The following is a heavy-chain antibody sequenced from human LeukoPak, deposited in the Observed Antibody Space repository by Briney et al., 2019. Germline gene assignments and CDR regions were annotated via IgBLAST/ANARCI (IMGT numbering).Heavy chain of an antibody. V-gene: IGHV3-7*03. CDR2: IKQDGSEK. Sequence: QSGGSLRLSCAASGFTFSSYWMSWVRQAPGKGLEWVANIKQDGSEKYYVDSVKGRFTIPRDNAKNSLYLQMNSLRADDTAVYYCARDRGYCTSTSCPLFDYWGQGTRVTVSS. J-gene: IGHJ4*02. CDR1: GFTFSSYW. D-gene: IGHD2-2*01. CDR3: ARDRGYCTSTSCPLFDY.